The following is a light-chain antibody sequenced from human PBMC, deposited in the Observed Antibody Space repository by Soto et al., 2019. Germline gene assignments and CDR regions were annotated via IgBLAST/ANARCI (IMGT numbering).Light chain of an antibody. CDR1: QDISNY. J-gene: IGKJ3*01. CDR2: DAS. Sequence: DIQMNQSPSSLSASVGDRVTISCQVTQDISNYLNWYQQKEGKAPKLLFYDASNLETGVPSRFRGSAAGTHFSLTISRLQPEDIATSSCQQYDSLPLTFGPATKVDIK. V-gene: IGKV1-33*01. CDR3: QQYDSLPLT.